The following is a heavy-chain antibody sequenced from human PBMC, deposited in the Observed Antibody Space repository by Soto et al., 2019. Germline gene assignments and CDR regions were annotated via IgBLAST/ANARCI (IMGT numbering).Heavy chain of an antibody. J-gene: IGHJ4*02. CDR1: GFTFSNAW. Sequence: GGSLRLSCAASGFTFSNAWMSWVRQAPGKGLEWVGRIKSKTDGGTTDYAAPVKGRFTISRDDSKNTLYLQMNSLKTEDTAVYYCTTLDDFWSGYSAYFDYWGQGTLVTVSS. CDR3: TTLDDFWSGYSAYFDY. D-gene: IGHD3-3*01. CDR2: IKSKTDGGTT. V-gene: IGHV3-15*01.